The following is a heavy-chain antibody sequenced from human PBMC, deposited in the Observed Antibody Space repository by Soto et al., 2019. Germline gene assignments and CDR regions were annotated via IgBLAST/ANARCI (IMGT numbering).Heavy chain of an antibody. CDR1: GGSVSSGSYY. D-gene: IGHD1-26*01. CDR2: IYYSGST. V-gene: IGHV4-61*01. Sequence: SETLSLTCTVSGGSVSSGSYYWSWIRQPPGKGLEWIGYIYYSGSTNYNPSLKSRVTISVDTSKNQFSLKLSSVTAADTAVYYCARHSGGPAYYYYGMDVWGQGTTVTVSS. CDR3: ARHSGGPAYYYYGMDV. J-gene: IGHJ6*02.